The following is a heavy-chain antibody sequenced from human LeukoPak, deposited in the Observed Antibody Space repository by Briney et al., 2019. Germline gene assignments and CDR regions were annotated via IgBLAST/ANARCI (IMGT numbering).Heavy chain of an antibody. D-gene: IGHD4-23*01. CDR2: IYSAGTT. J-gene: IGHJ4*02. Sequence: PGGSLRLSCAASGFTVSRNYYMNWVRQAPGKGLEWVSVIYSAGTTYYADSVKGRFTISRDNSKNTVYLQMNSLRAEETAVYYCARGDDYGGAWYYFDCWGQGTLVTVSS. V-gene: IGHV3-53*01. CDR1: GFTVSRNY. CDR3: ARGDDYGGAWYYFDC.